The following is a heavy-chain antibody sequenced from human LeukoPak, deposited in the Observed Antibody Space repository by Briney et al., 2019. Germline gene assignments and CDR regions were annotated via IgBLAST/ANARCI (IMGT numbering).Heavy chain of an antibody. CDR1: GFTFSDYY. CDR3: ARDERHYDFWSGYSGGVDY. V-gene: IGHV3-11*04. Sequence: GGSLRLSCAASGFTFSDYYMSWICQAPGKGLEWVSYISSSGSTIYYADSVKGRFTISRDNAKNSLYLQMNSLRAEDTAVYYCARDERHYDFWSGYSGGVDYWGQGTLVTVSS. J-gene: IGHJ4*02. CDR2: ISSSGSTI. D-gene: IGHD3-3*01.